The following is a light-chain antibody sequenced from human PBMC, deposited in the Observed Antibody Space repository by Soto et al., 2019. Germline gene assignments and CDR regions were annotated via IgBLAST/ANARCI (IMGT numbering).Light chain of an antibody. Sequence: EIVLTQSPATLSLSPGERATISCRASQSVGTYFAWYQKKPGQAPRLLIYDSTNKATGIPARFSGRGSRTDFTLTICSLQSEDFAVYYCQQYNNWPQTFGQGTKV. V-gene: IGKV3-11*01. CDR3: QQYNNWPQT. CDR1: QSVGTY. J-gene: IGKJ1*01. CDR2: DST.